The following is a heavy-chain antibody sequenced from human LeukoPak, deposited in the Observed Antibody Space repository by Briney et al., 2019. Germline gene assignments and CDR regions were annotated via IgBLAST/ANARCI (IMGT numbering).Heavy chain of an antibody. V-gene: IGHV5-51*01. CDR1: GYSFTSYW. J-gene: IGHJ5*02. D-gene: IGHD3-10*01. CDR2: IYPGDSDT. Sequence: GESLKISCKGSGYSFTSYWIARVRQMPGKGLEWMGIIYPGDSDTRYSPSFQGQVTISADKSISTAYLQWSSLKASDTAMYYCARRRAGIYGSGSYYTAWWFDPWGQGTLVTVSS. CDR3: ARRRAGIYGSGSYYTAWWFDP.